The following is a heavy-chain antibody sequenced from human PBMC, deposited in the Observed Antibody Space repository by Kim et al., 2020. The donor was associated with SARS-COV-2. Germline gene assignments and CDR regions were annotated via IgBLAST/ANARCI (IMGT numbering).Heavy chain of an antibody. J-gene: IGHJ2*01. D-gene: IGHD6-19*01. CDR3: AKRIAVAALFWYFDL. Sequence: PSLKSRVTISVDTSKNQFSLKLSSVTAADTAVYYCAKRIAVAALFWYFDLWGRGTLVTVSS. V-gene: IGHV4-39*07.